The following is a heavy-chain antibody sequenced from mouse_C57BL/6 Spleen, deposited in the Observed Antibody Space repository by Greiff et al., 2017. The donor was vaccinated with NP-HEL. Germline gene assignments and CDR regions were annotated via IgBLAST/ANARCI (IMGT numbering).Heavy chain of an antibody. V-gene: IGHV5-4*01. CDR1: GFTFSSYA. CDR3: ARDSSGYFFAY. Sequence: EVKLMESGGGLVEPGGSLKLSCAASGFTFSSYAMSWVRQTPEKRLEWVATISDGGSYTYYPDNVKGRFTISRDNAKNNLYLQMSHLKSEDTAMYYCARDSSGYFFAYWGQGTLVTVSA. D-gene: IGHD3-2*02. J-gene: IGHJ3*01. CDR2: ISDGGSYT.